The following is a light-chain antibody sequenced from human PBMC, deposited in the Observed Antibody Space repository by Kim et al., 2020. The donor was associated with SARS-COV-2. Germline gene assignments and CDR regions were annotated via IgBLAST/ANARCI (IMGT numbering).Light chain of an antibody. CDR2: GAS. CDR3: QQYGSSPPYT. V-gene: IGKV1-39*01. J-gene: IGKJ2*01. CDR1: QSISRY. Sequence: DIQMTQSPSSLSASVGDRVTITCRASQSISRYLNWYQQKPGKAPKLLIYGASSRATGIPDRFSGSGSGTDFTLTISRLEPEDFAVYYCQQYGSSPPYTLGQGTKLEIK.